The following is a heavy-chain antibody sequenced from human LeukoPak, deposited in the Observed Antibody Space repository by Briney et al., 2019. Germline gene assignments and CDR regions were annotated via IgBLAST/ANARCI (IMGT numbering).Heavy chain of an antibody. D-gene: IGHD5/OR15-5a*01. V-gene: IGHV1-46*01. CDR1: GGTFSSYA. CDR3: ARGRSSWYFDL. CDR2: INPSGGST. Sequence: GASVKVSCKASGGTFSSYAISWVRQAPGQGLEWMGKINPSGGSTKYAQKFQGRVTMTRDTSTSTVYMEMSSLRSEDTAVYYCARGRSSWYFDLWGRGTLVTVSS. J-gene: IGHJ2*01.